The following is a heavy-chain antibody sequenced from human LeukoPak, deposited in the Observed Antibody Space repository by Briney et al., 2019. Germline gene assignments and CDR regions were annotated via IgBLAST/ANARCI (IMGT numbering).Heavy chain of an antibody. D-gene: IGHD3-3*01. CDR2: IYTSGST. V-gene: IGHV4-4*09. CDR1: GGSISSYY. CDR3: ARLDFWSGYSRYYFDY. Sequence: PSETLSLTCTVSGGSISSYYWSWIRQPPGKGLEWFGYIYTSGSTNYNPSLKSRVTISVDTSKNQFSLKLSSVTAADTAVYYCARLDFWSGYSRYYFDYWGQGTLVTVSS. J-gene: IGHJ4*02.